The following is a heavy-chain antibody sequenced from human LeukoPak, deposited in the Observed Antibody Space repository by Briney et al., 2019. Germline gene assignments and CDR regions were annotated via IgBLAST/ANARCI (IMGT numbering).Heavy chain of an antibody. Sequence: ASVKVSCRASGGTFSSYAISWVRQAPGQGLEWMGGIIPIFGTASYAQKFQGRVTITADESTSTAYMELSSLRSEDTAVYYCASPTLATFSYYYGMDVWGKGTTVTVSS. CDR2: IIPIFGTA. D-gene: IGHD3-16*01. CDR1: GGTFSSYA. V-gene: IGHV1-69*13. J-gene: IGHJ6*04. CDR3: ASPTLATFSYYYGMDV.